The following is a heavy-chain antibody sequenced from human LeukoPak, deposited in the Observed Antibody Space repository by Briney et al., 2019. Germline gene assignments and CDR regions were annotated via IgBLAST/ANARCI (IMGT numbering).Heavy chain of an antibody. CDR3: ARHRATSTYYDFWSGYYASYYYMDV. Sequence: GESLKISCKGSGYSFTSYWIGWVRQMPGKGLEWMGIIYPGDSDTRYSPSFQGQVTISADKSISTAYLQWSSLKASGTAMYYCARHRATSTYYDFWSGYYASYYYMDVWGKGTTVTVSS. V-gene: IGHV5-51*01. CDR2: IYPGDSDT. D-gene: IGHD3-3*01. J-gene: IGHJ6*03. CDR1: GYSFTSYW.